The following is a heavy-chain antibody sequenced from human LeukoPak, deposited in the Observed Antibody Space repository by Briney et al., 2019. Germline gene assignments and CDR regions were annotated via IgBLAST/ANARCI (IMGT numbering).Heavy chain of an antibody. CDR1: GGSFSGYY. CDR3: ARGWYRVY. V-gene: IGHV4-34*01. D-gene: IGHD2-15*01. J-gene: IGHJ4*02. Sequence: RSSETLSLTCAVYGGSFSGYYWSWIRQPPGKGLEWIGEINHSGSTNYNPSLKSRVTISVDTSKNQFSLKLSSVTAADTAVYYCARGWYRVYWGQGTLVTVSS. CDR2: INHSGST.